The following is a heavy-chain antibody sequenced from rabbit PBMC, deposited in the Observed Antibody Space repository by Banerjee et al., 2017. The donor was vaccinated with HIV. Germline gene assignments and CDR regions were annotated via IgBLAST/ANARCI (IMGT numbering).Heavy chain of an antibody. J-gene: IGHJ4*01. V-gene: IGHV1S40*01. D-gene: IGHD2-1*01. CDR1: GFSFSSSYD. CDR2: IYAGSSGST. CDR3: ARDRADYGGDGDGTAIFNL. Sequence: QQLVESGGGLVKPGASLTLTCTASGFSFSSSYDMCWVRQAPGKGLEWIACIYAGSSGSTYYASWVKSRFTISKTSSTTVTLQMTSLTAADTATYFCARDRADYGGDGDGTAIFNLWGPGTLVTVS.